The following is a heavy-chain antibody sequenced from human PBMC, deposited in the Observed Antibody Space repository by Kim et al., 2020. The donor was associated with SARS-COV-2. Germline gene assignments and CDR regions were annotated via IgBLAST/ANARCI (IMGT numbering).Heavy chain of an antibody. V-gene: IGHV3-30*04. Sequence: GGSLRLSCAASGFTFSSYAMHWVRQAPGKGLEWVAVISYDGSNKYYADSVKGRFTISRDNSKNTLYLQMNSLRAEDTAVYYCARDRTQWLVRGYFDYWGQGTLVTVSS. CDR1: GFTFSSYA. CDR3: ARDRTQWLVRGYFDY. CDR2: ISYDGSNK. D-gene: IGHD6-19*01. J-gene: IGHJ4*02.